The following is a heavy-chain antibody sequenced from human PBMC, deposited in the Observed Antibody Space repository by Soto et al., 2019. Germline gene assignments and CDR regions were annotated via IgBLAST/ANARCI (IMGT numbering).Heavy chain of an antibody. CDR3: ARRGGYGDYGTSFDY. CDR2: IYYSGST. D-gene: IGHD4-17*01. Sequence: SETLSLTCTVSGGSISSYYWSWIRQPPGKGLEWIGYIYYSGSTNYNPSLKSRVTISVDTSKNQFSLKLSSVAAADTAVYYCARRGGYGDYGTSFDYWGQGTLVTVSS. CDR1: GGSISSYY. V-gene: IGHV4-59*08. J-gene: IGHJ4*02.